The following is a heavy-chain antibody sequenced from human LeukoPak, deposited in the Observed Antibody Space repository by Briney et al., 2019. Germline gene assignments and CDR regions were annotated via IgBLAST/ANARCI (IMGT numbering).Heavy chain of an antibody. CDR3: AKGRYYYDSSGYYDVGYFDY. CDR2: ISGSGGST. Sequence: GGTLRLSCAASGLTFSSYGMSWVRQAPGKGLEWVSAISGSGGSTYYADSVKGRFTISRDNSKNTLYLQMNSLRAEDTAVYYCAKGRYYYDSSGYYDVGYFDYWGQGTLVTVSS. CDR1: GLTFSSYG. V-gene: IGHV3-23*01. J-gene: IGHJ4*02. D-gene: IGHD3-22*01.